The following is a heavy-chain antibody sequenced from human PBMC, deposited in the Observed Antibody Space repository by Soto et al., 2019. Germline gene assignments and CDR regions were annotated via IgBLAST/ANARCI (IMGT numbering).Heavy chain of an antibody. Sequence: QVQLVQSGAEVKKPGASVKVSCKASGYTFTSYAMHWVRQAPGQRLEWMGWINAGNGNTKYSQKFQGMVTLTRDTSASTAYMELSRMRSEDTAVYYCASSYYGSGSPNDYYYGMDVWGQGTTVTVSS. D-gene: IGHD3-10*01. J-gene: IGHJ6*02. V-gene: IGHV1-3*01. CDR3: ASSYYGSGSPNDYYYGMDV. CDR2: INAGNGNT. CDR1: GYTFTSYA.